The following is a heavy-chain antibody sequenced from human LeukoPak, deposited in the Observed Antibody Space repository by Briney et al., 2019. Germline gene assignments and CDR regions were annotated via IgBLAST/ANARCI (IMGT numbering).Heavy chain of an antibody. CDR2: IDPSDSYT. J-gene: IGHJ5*02. Sequence: GESLKISCKGSGYSFTSYWISWVRQMPGKGLEWMGRIDPSDSYTNYSPSFQGHVTISADKSISTAYLQWSSLKASDAAMYYCARLQDYHGSGRAGFDPRGQGTLVTVSS. D-gene: IGHD3-10*01. CDR1: GYSFTSYW. V-gene: IGHV5-10-1*01. CDR3: ARLQDYHGSGRAGFDP.